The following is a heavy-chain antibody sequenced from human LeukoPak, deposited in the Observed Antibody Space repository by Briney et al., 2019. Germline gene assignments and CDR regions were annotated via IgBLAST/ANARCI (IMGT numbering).Heavy chain of an antibody. D-gene: IGHD6-25*01. CDR1: GYTFTGYY. CDR2: INPNSGGA. J-gene: IGHJ3*02. Sequence: ASVKVSCKASGYTFTGYYMHWVRQAPGQGLEWMGWINPNSGGANYAQKFQGRVTMTRDTPISTAYMELSRLRSDDTAVYYCARARDGSDAFDIWGQGTMVTVSS. V-gene: IGHV1-2*02. CDR3: ARARDGSDAFDI.